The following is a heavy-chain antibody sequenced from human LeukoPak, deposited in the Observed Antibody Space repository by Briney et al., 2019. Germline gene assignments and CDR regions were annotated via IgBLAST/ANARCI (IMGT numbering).Heavy chain of an antibody. Sequence: GGSLRLSCAVSGFTFSSCSMNWVRQAPGKGLEWVSYISGSSSTIYYADSVKGRFTISRDNAKNSLYLQMNSLRAEDTAVYYCVKISAIACSYDTWGQGTLVTVSS. CDR3: VKISAIACSYDT. J-gene: IGHJ5*02. CDR1: GFTFSSCS. CDR2: ISGSSSTI. V-gene: IGHV3-48*01. D-gene: IGHD3-22*01.